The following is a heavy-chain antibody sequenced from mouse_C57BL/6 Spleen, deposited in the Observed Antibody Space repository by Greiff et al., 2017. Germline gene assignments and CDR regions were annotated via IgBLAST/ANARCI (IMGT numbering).Heavy chain of an antibody. V-gene: IGHV14-4*01. D-gene: IGHD1-1*01. Sequence: EVQLQQPGAELVRPGASVKLSCTASGFNIKVDYMPWVKQRPEQGLEWIGWIDPENGDTEYASKFQGKATITADTSSNTAYLQLSSLTSEDTAVYYCTSGTTVDYWGQGTTLTVSS. CDR3: TSGTTVDY. CDR2: IDPENGDT. J-gene: IGHJ2*01. CDR1: GFNIKVDY.